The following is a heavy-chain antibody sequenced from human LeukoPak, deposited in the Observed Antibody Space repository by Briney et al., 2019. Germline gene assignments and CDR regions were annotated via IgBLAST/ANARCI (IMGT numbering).Heavy chain of an antibody. V-gene: IGHV3-7*01. D-gene: IGHD3-10*01. CDR3: VRESRSGTSY. CDR1: GFTFSYYW. CDR2: IRQDGSEK. J-gene: IGHJ4*02. Sequence: PGGSLRLSCAASGFTFSYYWMSWVRQAPGKGLEWVANIRQDGSEKQYVDSVKGRFTISRDNAKNSLYLQMNSLGAEDMAVFFCVRESRSGTSYWGQGTLVTVSS.